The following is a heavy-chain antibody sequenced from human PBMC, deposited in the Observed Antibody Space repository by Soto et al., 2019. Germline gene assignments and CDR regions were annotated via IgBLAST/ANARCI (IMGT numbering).Heavy chain of an antibody. Sequence: QVQLVQSGAEVKKPGSSVKVSCKASGGTFSSYAISWVRQAPGQGLEWMGGIIPIFGTANYAQKFQGRVTITADDSTSTAYMELSSLRSEDTAVYYCASSFTSYYCSGGSCYSYYFDYWGQGTLVTVSS. V-gene: IGHV1-69*01. CDR3: ASSFTSYYCSGGSCYSYYFDY. CDR1: GGTFSSYA. J-gene: IGHJ4*02. CDR2: IIPIFGTA. D-gene: IGHD2-15*01.